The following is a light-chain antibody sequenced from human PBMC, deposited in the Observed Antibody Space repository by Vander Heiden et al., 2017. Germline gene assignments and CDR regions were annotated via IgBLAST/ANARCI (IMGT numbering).Light chain of an antibody. J-gene: IGKJ4*01. CDR1: QSLVNRDGNTY. CDR2: RVS. CDR3: MQGSHWPLS. Sequence: DVVMTQSPLSLPATLGQAAAISCRSSQSLVNRDGNTYLSWFQQRPGQSPRRLIYRVSNRDSGVPDRISGSGSVTDFTLKISRVEAEDVGVYFCMQGSHWPLSFGGGTRVEIK. V-gene: IGKV2-30*01.